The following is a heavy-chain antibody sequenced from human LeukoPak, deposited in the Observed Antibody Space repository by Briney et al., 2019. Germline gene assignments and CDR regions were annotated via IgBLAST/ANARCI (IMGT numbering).Heavy chain of an antibody. CDR1: GGSIFSYY. V-gene: IGHV4-59*08. D-gene: IGHD2-21*01. Sequence: SETLSLTCTVSGGSIFSYYWSWIRQPPGKGLEWMGYIYYSGSTNYNPSLKSRVTISVDTSKNQFSLRVSSVTAADTAVYYCARHLNNCGDDCYIFNYWGQGTLVTVSS. CDR3: ARHLNNCGDDCYIFNY. CDR2: IYYSGST. J-gene: IGHJ4*02.